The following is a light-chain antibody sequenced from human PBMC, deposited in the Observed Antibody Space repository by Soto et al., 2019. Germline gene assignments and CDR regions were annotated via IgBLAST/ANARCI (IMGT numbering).Light chain of an antibody. Sequence: EIVMTQSPATLSVSPGERATLSCRASQSVSFNLAWYQQKPGQAPRLLIYAASARATAIPARFSGSESGTEFTLTISSLQSEDFAVYYCQQYNNWPPINFGQGTRLEI. CDR3: QQYNNWPPIN. CDR2: AAS. V-gene: IGKV3-15*01. CDR1: QSVSFN. J-gene: IGKJ5*01.